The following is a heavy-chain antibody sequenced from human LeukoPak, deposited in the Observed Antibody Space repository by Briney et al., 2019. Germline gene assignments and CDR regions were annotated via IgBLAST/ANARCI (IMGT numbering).Heavy chain of an antibody. CDR3: ARGRYRGGLDY. D-gene: IGHD4-11*01. V-gene: IGHV4-34*01. CDR2: INHSGST. Sequence: PSETLFLTFAVYGGSFSGYYWSWIRQPPGKGLEWIGEINHSGSTNYNPSLKSRVTISVDTSKNQFSLKLSPVTAADTAVYYCARGRYRGGLDYWGQGTLVTVSS. J-gene: IGHJ4*02. CDR1: GGSFSGYY.